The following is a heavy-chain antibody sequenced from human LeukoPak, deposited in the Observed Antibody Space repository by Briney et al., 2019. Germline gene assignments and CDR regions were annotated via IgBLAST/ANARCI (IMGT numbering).Heavy chain of an antibody. D-gene: IGHD3-10*01. CDR2: IYYSGSP. Sequence: SETLSLPCTVSGGSFSSYYWSWIRQPPGKGLEWIGYIYYSGSPIYNPSLERRVTIPVDTSKTQISLKLSSVTAADTAVYYCARDGEVYYYGSGSYSLDYWGQGTLVTVSS. CDR1: GGSFSSYY. J-gene: IGHJ4*02. CDR3: ARDGEVYYYGSGSYSLDY. V-gene: IGHV4-59*01.